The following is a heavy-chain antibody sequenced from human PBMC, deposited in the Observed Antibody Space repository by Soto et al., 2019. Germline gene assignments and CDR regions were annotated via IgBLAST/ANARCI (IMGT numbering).Heavy chain of an antibody. V-gene: IGHV1-3*01. D-gene: IGHD6-19*01. J-gene: IGHJ4*02. Sequence: QVQLVQSGAEVEKPGASVKVSCRTSGYTFTSYTVHWVRQAPGQRLEWMGWINAADGDRKYSQRFQGRVIITRDTPARTVYMELSSLTSEDTAVYYCARALAVAGQVAYWGQGTLVTVSS. CDR3: ARALAVAGQVAY. CDR2: INAADGDR. CDR1: GYTFTSYT.